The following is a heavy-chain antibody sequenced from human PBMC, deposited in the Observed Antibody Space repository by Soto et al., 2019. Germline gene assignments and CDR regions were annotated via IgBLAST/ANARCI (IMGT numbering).Heavy chain of an antibody. CDR1: GFTFSSYS. V-gene: IGHV3-21*01. J-gene: IGHJ4*02. CDR3: ARDGPDSSGPDY. D-gene: IGHD3-22*01. CDR2: ISSSSSYI. Sequence: PGGSLRLSCAASGFTFSSYSMNWVRQAPGKGLEWVSSISSSSSYIYYADSVKGRFTISRDNAKNSLYLQMNSLRAEDTAVYYCARDGPDSSGPDYWGQGTLVTVSS.